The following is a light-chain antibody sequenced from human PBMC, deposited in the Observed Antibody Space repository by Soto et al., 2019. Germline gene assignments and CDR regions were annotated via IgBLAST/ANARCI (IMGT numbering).Light chain of an antibody. CDR3: QQRSNWPPIT. CDR1: QSVSRY. J-gene: IGKJ5*01. CDR2: DAS. V-gene: IGKV3-11*01. Sequence: EIVMTPSPATLSLSPGDRATLSCRASQSVSRYLAWYQQKPGQAPRLLIYDASNRATGIPARFSGSGSGTDFTLTISSLEPEDFAVYYCQQRSNWPPITFGQGTRLEIK.